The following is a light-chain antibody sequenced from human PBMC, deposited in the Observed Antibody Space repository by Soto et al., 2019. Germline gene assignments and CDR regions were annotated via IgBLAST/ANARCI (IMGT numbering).Light chain of an antibody. J-gene: IGKJ2*01. V-gene: IGKV1-39*01. CDR1: QSISTY. Sequence: DIQMTQSPSSLSASVGDRVTITCRASQSISTYLNWYQQKPGKAPKVLIYAASSLQSGVPSRFSGTGSGTDFILTISSLQPEDFATYYCQQSYRTPLTFGQGTPLEIK. CDR3: QQSYRTPLT. CDR2: AAS.